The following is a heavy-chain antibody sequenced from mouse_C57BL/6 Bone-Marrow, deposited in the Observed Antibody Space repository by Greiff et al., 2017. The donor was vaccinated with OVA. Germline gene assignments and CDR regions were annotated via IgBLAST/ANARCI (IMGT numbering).Heavy chain of an antibody. V-gene: IGHV1-64*01. CDR1: GYTFTRYW. D-gene: IGHD3-2*02. CDR3: ECVDSSGYVPFAY. Sequence: QVQLQQPGAELVKPGASVKLSCKASGYTFTRYWMHWVKQRPGQGLEWIGMIHPNSGSTNYNEKFKSKATLTVDKSSSTADMQLSSLTSEDSAVYYCECVDSSGYVPFAYWGQGTLVTVSA. J-gene: IGHJ3*01. CDR2: IHPNSGST.